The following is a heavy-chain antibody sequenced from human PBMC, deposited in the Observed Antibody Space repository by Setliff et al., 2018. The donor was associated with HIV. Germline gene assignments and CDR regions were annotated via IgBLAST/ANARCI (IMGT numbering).Heavy chain of an antibody. V-gene: IGHV1-2*02. J-gene: IGHJ3*02. CDR1: GYTFTGYY. Sequence: ASVKVSCKASGYTFTGYYMHWVRQAPGQGLEWMGWINPNSGGTNYAQKFQGRVTMTRDTSISTAYMELSRLRSDDTAVYYCAKDFAGYDILTGYTPRYAFDIWGQGTMVTVSS. CDR3: AKDFAGYDILTGYTPRYAFDI. D-gene: IGHD3-9*01. CDR2: INPNSGGT.